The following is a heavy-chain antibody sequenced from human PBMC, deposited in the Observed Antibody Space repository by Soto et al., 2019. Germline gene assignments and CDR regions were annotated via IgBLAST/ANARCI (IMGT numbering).Heavy chain of an antibody. CDR1: GYTFTSYG. J-gene: IGHJ5*02. CDR2: ISAYNGNT. Sequence: QVQLVQSGAEVKKPGASVKVSCKASGYTFTSYGISWVRQAPGQGLEWMGWISAYNGNTNYAQKLQSRVTTTTNTSTSTAYMELRSLRSDDTSVYYCARIRRSGWFSPFGPWGQGTLVTVSS. CDR3: ARIRRSGWFSPFGP. D-gene: IGHD6-19*01. V-gene: IGHV1-18*01.